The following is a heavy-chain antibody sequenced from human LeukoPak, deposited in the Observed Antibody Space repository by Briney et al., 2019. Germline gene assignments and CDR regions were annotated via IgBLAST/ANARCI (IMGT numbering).Heavy chain of an antibody. J-gene: IGHJ6*02. V-gene: IGHV3-23*01. CDR1: GFTFSSYV. D-gene: IGHD1-26*01. CDR3: VKDRGGSPFYGMDV. Sequence: GGSLRLSCAGSGFTFSSYVMSWVRQAPGKGLEWVSTISGSGGAGTYYADSVKGRFTVSRDNSRNTLYLPMNSLRAEDTAVYYGVKDRGGSPFYGMDVWGQGTTVTVS. CDR2: ISGSGGAGT.